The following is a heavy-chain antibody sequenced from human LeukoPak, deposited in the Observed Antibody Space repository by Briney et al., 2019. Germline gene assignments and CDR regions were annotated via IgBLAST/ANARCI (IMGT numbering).Heavy chain of an antibody. D-gene: IGHD1-26*01. J-gene: IGHJ4*02. CDR1: GFSVSTDH. CDR2: LYADGGT. V-gene: IGHV3-53*01. CDR3: ARVWEFSFDY. Sequence: GGSLRLSCAASGFSVSTDHMSWVRQAPGKGLECVSLLYADGGTYYADSVKGRFTFSRDTSKNTLSLQLNSLSAGDTAVYYCARVWEFSFDYWGQGTLVTVSS.